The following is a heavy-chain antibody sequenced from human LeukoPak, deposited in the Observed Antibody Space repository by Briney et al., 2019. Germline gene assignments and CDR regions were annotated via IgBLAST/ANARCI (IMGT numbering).Heavy chain of an antibody. CDR3: ARAITYYYYYYYMDV. J-gene: IGHJ6*03. CDR2: IIPIFSTA. D-gene: IGHD5-12*01. CDR1: GGTFSSYA. Sequence: SVKVSCKASGGTFSSYAISWVRQAPGQGLEWMGGIIPIFSTANYAQKFQGRVTITADESTSTAYMELSSLRSEDTAVYYCARAITYYYYYYYMDVWGKGTTVTVSS. V-gene: IGHV1-69*13.